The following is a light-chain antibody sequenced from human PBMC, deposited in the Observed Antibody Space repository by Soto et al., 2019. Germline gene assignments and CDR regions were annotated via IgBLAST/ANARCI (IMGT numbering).Light chain of an antibody. CDR2: HVT. J-gene: IGLJ1*01. V-gene: IGLV2-14*03. Sequence: QSVLTQPASVSGSPGQSITISCSGTSSDIGGYNYVSWYQHHPGKAPKLMIYHVTKRPSGVSNRFSGSKSGNTASLTISGLQAEDEADYYCSSYTSSSTYVFATGTKVTVL. CDR3: SSYTSSSTYV. CDR1: SSDIGGYNY.